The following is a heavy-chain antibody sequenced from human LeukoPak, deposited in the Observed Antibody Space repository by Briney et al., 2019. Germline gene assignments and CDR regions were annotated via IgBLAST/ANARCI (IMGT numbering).Heavy chain of an antibody. CDR2: VIPIFGTA. CDR1: GGTFSSYA. J-gene: IGHJ4*02. CDR3: ARAGIAAAGTLDY. Sequence: SVEVSCKASGGTFSSYAISWVRQAPGQGLEWMGGVIPIFGTANYAQKFQGRVTITADESTSTAYMELSSLRSEDTAVYYCARAGIAAAGTLDYWGQGTLVTVSS. D-gene: IGHD6-13*01. V-gene: IGHV1-69*01.